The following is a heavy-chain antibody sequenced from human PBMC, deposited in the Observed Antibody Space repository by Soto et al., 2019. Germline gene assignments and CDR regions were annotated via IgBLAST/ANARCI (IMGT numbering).Heavy chain of an antibody. Sequence: GGSLRLSCAASGFTFSSYAMRWVRQAPGKGLEWVSAISGSGYSTYYADSVKGRFTISRDNSKNTLYLQMNSLRAEDTAVYYCAKTLYYYDTSGYQWGQGTLVTVSS. J-gene: IGHJ4*02. V-gene: IGHV3-23*01. D-gene: IGHD3-22*01. CDR1: GFTFSSYA. CDR2: ISGSGYST. CDR3: AKTLYYYDTSGYQ.